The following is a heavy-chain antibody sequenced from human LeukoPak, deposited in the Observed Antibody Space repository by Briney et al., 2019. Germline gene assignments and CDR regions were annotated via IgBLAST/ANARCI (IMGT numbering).Heavy chain of an antibody. CDR2: IYSGGST. J-gene: IGHJ6*02. CDR1: GFTVSSNY. Sequence: PGGSLRLSCAASGFTVSSNYMNWVRQAPGKGLEWVSVIYSGGSTYYADSVKGRFTISRDNSKNTLYLQMNSLRAEDTAMYYCARDSVAGSYGMDVWGQGTTVTVSS. CDR3: ARDSVAGSYGMDV. D-gene: IGHD6-19*01. V-gene: IGHV3-53*01.